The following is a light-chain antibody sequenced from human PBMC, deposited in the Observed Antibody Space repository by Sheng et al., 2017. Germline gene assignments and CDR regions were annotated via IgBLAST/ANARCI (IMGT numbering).Light chain of an antibody. V-gene: IGLV1-40*01. CDR2: STT. J-gene: IGLJ1*01. Sequence: QSVLTQPPSVSGTPGQRVTISCTGSNSNIGAGYHIHWYQQLPGTAPKLLIYSTTKRPSGVPDRFSGSKSDTSASLAITGLQADDEADYFCQSYDTGLSGYVFGTGTKVTVL. CDR1: NSNIGAGYH. CDR3: QSYDTGLSGYV.